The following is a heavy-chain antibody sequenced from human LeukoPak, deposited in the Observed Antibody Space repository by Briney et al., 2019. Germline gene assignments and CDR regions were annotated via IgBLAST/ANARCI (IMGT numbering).Heavy chain of an antibody. J-gene: IGHJ4*02. V-gene: IGHV4-59*05. CDR3: ARLDAGTYRDYFDY. D-gene: IGHD1-26*01. CDR1: GGSISSYY. Sequence: SETLSLTCTVSGGSISSYYWSWIRQPPGKGLEWIGSIYYSGSTYYNPSLKSRVTISVDTSKNQFSLKLRSVTAADTAVYYCARLDAGTYRDYFDYWGQGTLVTVSS. CDR2: IYYSGST.